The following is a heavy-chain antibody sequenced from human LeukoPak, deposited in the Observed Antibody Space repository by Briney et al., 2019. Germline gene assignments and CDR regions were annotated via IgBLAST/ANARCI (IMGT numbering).Heavy chain of an antibody. CDR1: GYTFTSYY. CDR3: ARGITMVRGVKILSYYYYYMDV. Sequence: ASVKVSCKASGYTFTSYYMHWVRQAPGQGLEWMGIINPSGGSTSYAQKFQGRVTMTRDTSTSTVYMELSSLRSEDTAVYYCARGITMVRGVKILSYYYYYMDVWGKGTTVTISS. J-gene: IGHJ6*03. D-gene: IGHD3-10*01. CDR2: INPSGGST. V-gene: IGHV1-46*01.